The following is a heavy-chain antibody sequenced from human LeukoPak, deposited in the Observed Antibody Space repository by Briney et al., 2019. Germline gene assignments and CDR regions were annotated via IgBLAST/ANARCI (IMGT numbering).Heavy chain of an antibody. Sequence: LRLSCAASGFTFSDYYMSWIRQAPGKGLEWIGSIYHSGSTYYNPSLKSRVTISVDTSKNQFSLKLSSVTAADTAVYYCARGVARSSKFHFSYYFDYWGQGTLVTVSS. CDR1: GFTFSDYY. V-gene: IGHV4-38-2*01. CDR2: IYHSGST. J-gene: IGHJ4*02. CDR3: ARGVARSSKFHFSYYFDY. D-gene: IGHD6-6*01.